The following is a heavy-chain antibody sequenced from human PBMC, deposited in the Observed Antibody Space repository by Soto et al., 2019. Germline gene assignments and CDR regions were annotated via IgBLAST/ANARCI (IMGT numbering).Heavy chain of an antibody. J-gene: IGHJ4*02. CDR2: IYYSGST. D-gene: IGHD3-10*01. CDR3: AMHTRRFGESLHHFDY. V-gene: IGHV4-31*03. CDR1: GGSISSFVYY. Sequence: SDTLCLTCTVSGGSISSFVYYWSWIRQHPGKGLEWIGYIYYSGSTYYNPSLKSRVTISVDTSKNQFSLKLSPVTAADTAVYYCAMHTRRFGESLHHFDYWRQGTLVPVSS.